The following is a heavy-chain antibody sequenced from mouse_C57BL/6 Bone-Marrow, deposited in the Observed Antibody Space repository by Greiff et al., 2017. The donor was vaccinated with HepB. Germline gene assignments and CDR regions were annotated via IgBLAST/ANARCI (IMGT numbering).Heavy chain of an antibody. D-gene: IGHD1-1*01. Sequence: QVQLQQSGPELVKPGASVKISCKASGYAFSSSWMNWVKQRPGKGLGWIGRIYPGDGDTNYNGKFKGKATLTADKSSSTAYMQLSSLTSEDSAVYFCARFLRSYAMDYWGQGTSVTVSS. CDR3: ARFLRSYAMDY. CDR2: IYPGDGDT. V-gene: IGHV1-82*01. J-gene: IGHJ4*01. CDR1: GYAFSSSW.